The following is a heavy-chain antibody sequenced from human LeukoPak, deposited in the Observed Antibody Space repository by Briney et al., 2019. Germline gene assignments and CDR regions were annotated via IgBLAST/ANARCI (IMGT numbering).Heavy chain of an antibody. CDR2: IIPIFGTA. J-gene: IGHJ3*02. V-gene: IGHV1-69*13. D-gene: IGHD2-21*01. CDR1: GGTFSSYA. Sequence: SVKVSFKASGGTFSSYAISWVRQAPGQGLEWMGGIIPIFGTANYAQKFKGRVTITADESTSTAYMELSSLRSEDTAVYSCARVRYQVVVIAYDAFDIWGQGTMVTVSS. CDR3: ARVRYQVVVIAYDAFDI.